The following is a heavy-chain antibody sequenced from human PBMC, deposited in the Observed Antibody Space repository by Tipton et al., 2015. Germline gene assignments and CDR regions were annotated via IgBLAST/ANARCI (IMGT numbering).Heavy chain of an antibody. J-gene: IGHJ6*02. V-gene: IGHV4-39*07. CDR2: IYYVGGT. Sequence: TLSLTCTVSGGSISTSNHYWGWIRQPPGRGLEWIGNIYYVGGTYYNPSLKSRVTMSVDTSKNQFSLELSSVTAADTAVYYCATSIRLEWYPRVYGMDVWGQGTTVTVSS. CDR1: GGSISTSNHY. D-gene: IGHD3-3*01. CDR3: ATSIRLEWYPRVYGMDV.